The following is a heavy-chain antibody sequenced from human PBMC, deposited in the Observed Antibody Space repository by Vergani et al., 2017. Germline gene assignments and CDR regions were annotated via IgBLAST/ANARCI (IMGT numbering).Heavy chain of an antibody. CDR1: GGTFSSYA. CDR3: VRGSGSYYRGVDL. Sequence: QVQLVQSGAEVKKPGASVKVSCKASGGTFSSYAISWVRQAPGQGLEWMGRIIPILGIANYAQKFQGRVTITADKSTRTAYMELSSLRSEDTAVYYCVRGSGSYYRGVDLWGRGTLVTVSS. J-gene: IGHJ2*01. D-gene: IGHD3-10*01. CDR2: IIPILGIA. V-gene: IGHV1-69*04.